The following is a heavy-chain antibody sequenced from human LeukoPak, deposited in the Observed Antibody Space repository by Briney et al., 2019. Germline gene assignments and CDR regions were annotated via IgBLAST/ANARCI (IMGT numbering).Heavy chain of an antibody. CDR1: GGTFSSYA. V-gene: IGHV1-69*04. Sequence: AVKVSRKASGGTFSSYAISWVRQAPGQGLEWMGRIIPILGIRKYAQKFQGRVPITADKSTSTAYMELSRLRSEDTAVYYCARRGGYDANWFDPWGQGTLVTVSS. CDR3: ARRGGYDANWFDP. J-gene: IGHJ5*02. CDR2: IIPILGIR. D-gene: IGHD5-12*01.